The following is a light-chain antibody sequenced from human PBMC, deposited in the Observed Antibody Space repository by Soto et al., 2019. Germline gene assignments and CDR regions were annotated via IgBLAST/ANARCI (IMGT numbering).Light chain of an antibody. CDR1: QSVSSSY. V-gene: IGKV3-20*01. CDR3: QQYGSSPQT. CDR2: GAS. J-gene: IGKJ1*01. Sequence: EIVLTQSPGTLSLSPGERATLTCRASQSVSSSYLGWYQQKLGQAPRLLIYGASSSATGIPDRFSGSGSGTDFTLTISRLEPEDFAVYYCQQYGSSPQTFGQGTKVEIK.